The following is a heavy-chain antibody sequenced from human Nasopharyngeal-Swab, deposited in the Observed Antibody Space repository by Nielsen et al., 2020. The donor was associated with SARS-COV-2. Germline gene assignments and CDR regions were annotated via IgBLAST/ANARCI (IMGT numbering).Heavy chain of an antibody. CDR2: IYYSGST. J-gene: IGHJ6*03. V-gene: IGHV4-39*01. D-gene: IGHD2-15*01. CDR3: ARQSVRSIVVVVAVKGYYYMDV. Sequence: GSLRLSCTVSGGSISSYYWGWIRQPPGKGLEWIGSIYYSGSTYYNPSLKSRVTISVDTSKNQFSLKLSSVTAADTAVYYCARQSVRSIVVVVAVKGYYYMDVWGKGTTVTVSS. CDR1: GGSISSYY.